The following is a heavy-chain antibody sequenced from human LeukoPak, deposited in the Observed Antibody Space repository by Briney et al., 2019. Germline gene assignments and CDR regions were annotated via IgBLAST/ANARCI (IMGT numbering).Heavy chain of an antibody. Sequence: SETLSLTCTVSGGSISSYYWSWIRQPPGKGLEWIGYIYYSGSTNYNPSLKSRVTISVDTSKNQFSLKLSSVTAADTAVYYCARVVSWFGESWDPLYYYYYYMDVWGKGTTVTVSS. CDR1: GGSISSYY. CDR3: ARVVSWFGESWDPLYYYYYYMDV. D-gene: IGHD3-10*01. J-gene: IGHJ6*03. V-gene: IGHV4-59*01. CDR2: IYYSGST.